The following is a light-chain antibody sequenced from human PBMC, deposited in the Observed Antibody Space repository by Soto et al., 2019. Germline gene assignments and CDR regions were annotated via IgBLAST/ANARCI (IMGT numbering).Light chain of an antibody. CDR3: QSYDSSLSGFYV. V-gene: IGLV1-40*01. Sequence: QSVLTQPPSVSGAPGQRVTISCTGSSSNIGAGYDVHWYQQLPGTAPKLLIYGNSNRPSGVPDRFSGSKYGTSASLAITGLQAEDEADYYCQSYDSSLSGFYVFGTGTKRTVL. CDR2: GNS. J-gene: IGLJ1*01. CDR1: SSNIGAGYD.